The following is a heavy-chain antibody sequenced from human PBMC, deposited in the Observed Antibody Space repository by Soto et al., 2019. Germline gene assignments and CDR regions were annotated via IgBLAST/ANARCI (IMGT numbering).Heavy chain of an antibody. J-gene: IGHJ6*02. CDR1: GYIFTSYY. D-gene: IGHD5-18*01. V-gene: IGHV1-46*01. CDR3: AREDTSYGMDV. CDR2: INPSGGST. Sequence: ASVKVSCKASGYIFTSYYMHWVRQAPGQGLEWMGIINPSGGSTSYAQKFQGRVTMTRDTSTSTVYMELSSLRSEDTAVYYRAREDTSYGMDVWGQGTTVTVSS.